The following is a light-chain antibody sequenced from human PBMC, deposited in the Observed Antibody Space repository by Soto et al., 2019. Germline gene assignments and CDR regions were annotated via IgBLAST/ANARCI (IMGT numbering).Light chain of an antibody. CDR3: GSWDSSLSAYV. J-gene: IGLJ1*01. V-gene: IGLV1-51*01. Sequence: SLLTQPPSLSAAPGQKVTISCSGSISNIGGNSVSWYQQLPGTAPKLLIYDDNKRPSGIPDRFSGSKSGTSATLGITGFQTGDEADYYCGSWDSSLSAYVYGTGTKVNVL. CDR1: ISNIGGNS. CDR2: DDN.